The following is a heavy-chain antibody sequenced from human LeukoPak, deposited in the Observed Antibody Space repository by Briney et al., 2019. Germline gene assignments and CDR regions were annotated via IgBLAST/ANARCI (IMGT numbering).Heavy chain of an antibody. J-gene: IGHJ5*02. Sequence: SETLSLTCTVSGGSISSYYWSWIRQPPGKGLEWIGYIYYSGSTNYNPSLKSRVTISVDTSKNQFSLKLSSVTAADMAVYYCARSRSGYYPWGQGTLVTVSS. CDR2: IYYSGST. V-gene: IGHV4-59*01. CDR3: ARSRSGYYP. CDR1: GGSISSYY. D-gene: IGHD3-22*01.